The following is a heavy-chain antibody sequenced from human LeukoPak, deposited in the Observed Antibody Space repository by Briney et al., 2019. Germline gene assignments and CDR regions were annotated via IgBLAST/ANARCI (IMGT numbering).Heavy chain of an antibody. Sequence: GGSLRLSCTASGFTFGDYAMSWVRQAPGKGLEWVANIKQDGSEKYYVDSVKGRFTISRDNAKNSLYLQMNSLRAEDTAVYYCARDYIPNYWGQGTLVTVSS. D-gene: IGHD3-10*01. CDR3: ARDYIPNY. J-gene: IGHJ4*02. CDR1: GFTFGDYA. CDR2: IKQDGSEK. V-gene: IGHV3-7*01.